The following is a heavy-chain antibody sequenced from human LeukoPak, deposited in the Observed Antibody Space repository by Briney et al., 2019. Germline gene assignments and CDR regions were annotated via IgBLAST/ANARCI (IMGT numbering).Heavy chain of an antibody. D-gene: IGHD1-26*01. CDR1: GFTFEDYS. CDR2: IREDGRTT. CDR3: AKTRRSGTEYGDFDH. Sequence: GGSLRLSCAASGFTFEDYSLHWLRQAQGKGLVWVSLIREDGRTTYYANSVKGRFAVSRDNSKKSLYLQMSSLRTEDTALYYCAKTRRSGTEYGDFDHWGQGTLVTVSS. V-gene: IGHV3-43*02. J-gene: IGHJ4*02.